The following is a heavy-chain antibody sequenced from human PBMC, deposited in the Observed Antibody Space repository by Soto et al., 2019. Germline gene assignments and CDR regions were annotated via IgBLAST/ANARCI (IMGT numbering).Heavy chain of an antibody. Sequence: PGESLKISCKGSVYSFTSYWIGWVRQMPGKGLEWMGIIYPGDSDTRYSPPFQGQVTISADKSISTAYLQWSSLKASDTAMYYCARQSIGYSSGWAFDYWGQGTLVTVSS. CDR2: IYPGDSDT. CDR1: VYSFTSYW. CDR3: ARQSIGYSSGWAFDY. V-gene: IGHV5-51*01. J-gene: IGHJ4*02. D-gene: IGHD6-19*01.